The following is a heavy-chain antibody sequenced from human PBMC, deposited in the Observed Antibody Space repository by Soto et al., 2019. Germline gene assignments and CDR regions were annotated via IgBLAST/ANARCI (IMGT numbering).Heavy chain of an antibody. CDR3: VIEQAAGAAYYDY. V-gene: IGHV3-7*05. CDR1: GFTFGRYW. D-gene: IGHD6-13*01. CDR2: IKPDGSVK. Sequence: EVQLVESGGGLVQPGGSLRLSCASSGFTFGRYWMTWVRQAPGKGLEWVANIKPDGSVKYHVESVKGRFTISRDNAKNSLYIQMNSLRGDDTAVYFCVIEQAAGAAYYDYWGQGTLVNVSS. J-gene: IGHJ4*02.